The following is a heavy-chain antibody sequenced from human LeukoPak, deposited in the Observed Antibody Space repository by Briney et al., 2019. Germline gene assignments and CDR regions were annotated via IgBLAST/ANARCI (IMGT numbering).Heavy chain of an antibody. CDR3: ARTHQMGILPATLGI. CDR2: IHHSGSA. CDR1: DDSISSYY. J-gene: IGHJ3*02. V-gene: IGHV4-59*08. Sequence: SETLSLTCTVSDDSISSYYWIWIRQPPGKGLEWLGYIHHSGSANYNPSLKSRVTISIDTSKNQFSLWLSSVTAADAAVYYCARTHQMGILPATLGIWGQGTVVTVSS. D-gene: IGHD6-13*01.